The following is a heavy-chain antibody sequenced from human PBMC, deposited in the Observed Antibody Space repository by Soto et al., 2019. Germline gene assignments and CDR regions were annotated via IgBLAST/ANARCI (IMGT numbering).Heavy chain of an antibody. CDR3: ARGAVRDCYKLDAFDI. J-gene: IGHJ3*02. CDR1: GGSISSGDYY. Sequence: QVQLQESGPGLVQPSQTLSLTCTVSGGSISSGDYYWSWIRQPPGKGLERIGYIYYSGSTYYNPSLKSRVTIAVDTSKNQFSLKLSSVTAADTARYYCARGAVRDCYKLDAFDIWCQGTMVTVSS. V-gene: IGHV4-30-4*01. CDR2: IYYSGST. D-gene: IGHD2-21*01.